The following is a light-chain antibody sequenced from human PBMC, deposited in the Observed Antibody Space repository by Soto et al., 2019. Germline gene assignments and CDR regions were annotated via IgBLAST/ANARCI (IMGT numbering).Light chain of an antibody. Sequence: EIVLTQSPATLSLSPGERATLSCRASQSVSSYLAWYQQKLGQAPRLLIYDASNRATGIPARFSGSGSGTDFTLTISSLEPEDFAVYYCQRRSNWYTFGQGTKLEIK. J-gene: IGKJ2*01. CDR2: DAS. V-gene: IGKV3-11*01. CDR3: QRRSNWYT. CDR1: QSVSSY.